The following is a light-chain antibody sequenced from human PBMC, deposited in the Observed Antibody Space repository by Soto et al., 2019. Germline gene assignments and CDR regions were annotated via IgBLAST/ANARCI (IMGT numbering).Light chain of an antibody. J-gene: IGLJ1*01. Sequence: QSVLTQPPSVSGAPGQRVTISCTGSSSNIGAGYDVHWYQHLPGTAPKLLIYGNSNRPSGVPDRFSGSKSGTSASLAITGLQAEDEADYYCQSYDSSLSVLYVFGTGTKATVL. CDR2: GNS. CDR3: QSYDSSLSVLYV. V-gene: IGLV1-40*01. CDR1: SSNIGAGYD.